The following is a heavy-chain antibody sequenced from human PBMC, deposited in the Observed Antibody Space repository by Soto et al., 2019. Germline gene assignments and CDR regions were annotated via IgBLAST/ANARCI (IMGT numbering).Heavy chain of an antibody. D-gene: IGHD3-10*01. CDR3: ARGPTLLWFGPSLDY. CDR2: ISSSSSYI. J-gene: IGHJ4*02. V-gene: IGHV3-21*01. Sequence: EVQLVESGGGLVKPGGSLRLSCAASGFTFSSYSMNWVRQAPGKGLEWVSSISSSSSYIYYADSVKGRFTISRDNAKNSLYLQMNSLRAEDTAVYYCARGPTLLWFGPSLDYWGQGTLVTVSS. CDR1: GFTFSSYS.